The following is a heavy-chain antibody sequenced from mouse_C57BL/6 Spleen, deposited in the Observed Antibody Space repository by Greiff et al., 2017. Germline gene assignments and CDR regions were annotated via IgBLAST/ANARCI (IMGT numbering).Heavy chain of an antibody. CDR1: GFTFSDYY. J-gene: IGHJ3*01. Sequence: EVKLVESEGGLVQPGSSMKLSCTASGFTFSDYYMAWVRQVPEKGLEWVANINYDGSSTYYLDSLKSRFIISRENAKNILYLQMSSLKSEDTATYYCAREGDSSGGGFAYWGQGTLVTVSA. CDR2: INYDGSST. D-gene: IGHD3-2*02. V-gene: IGHV5-16*01. CDR3: AREGDSSGGGFAY.